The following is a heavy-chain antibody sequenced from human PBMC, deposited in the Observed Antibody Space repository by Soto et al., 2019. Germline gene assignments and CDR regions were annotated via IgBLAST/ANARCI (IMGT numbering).Heavy chain of an antibody. J-gene: IGHJ4*02. V-gene: IGHV4-59*08. CDR2: IYYSGST. CDR3: ARWVDRYYFDY. CDR1: GGSISSYY. Sequence: PSETLSLTCTVSGGSISSYYWSWIRQPPGKGLEWIGYIYYSGSTNYNPSLKSRVTISVDTSKNQFSLKLSSVTAADTAVYYCARWVDRYYFDYWGQGTLVTVSS.